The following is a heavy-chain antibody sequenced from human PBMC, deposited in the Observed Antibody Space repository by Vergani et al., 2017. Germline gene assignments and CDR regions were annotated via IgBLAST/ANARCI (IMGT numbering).Heavy chain of an antibody. D-gene: IGHD3-10*01. CDR3: ARDRPLLLWFVEPRDAFDI. J-gene: IGHJ3*02. CDR2: ISSSSSYI. Sequence: EVQLVESGGGLVKPGGSLRLSCAASGFTFSSYRMNWVRQAPGKGLEWVSSISSSSSYIYYADSVKGRFTISRDNAKNSLYLQMNSLRAEDTAVYYCARDRPLLLWFVEPRDAFDIWGQGTMVTVSS. CDR1: GFTFSSYR. V-gene: IGHV3-21*01.